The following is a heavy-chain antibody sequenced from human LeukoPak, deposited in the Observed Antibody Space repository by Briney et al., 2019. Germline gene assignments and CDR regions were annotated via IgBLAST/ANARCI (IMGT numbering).Heavy chain of an antibody. CDR3: ARVPHYYFGYGYFDS. CDR1: GGSVSGYY. CDR2: IDQSGTT. Sequence: PSETLSLTCAVYGGSVSGYYWSWIRQRPGQGLEWIGEIDQSGTTNSNQSLNSRVSISVDTSKKQFSLALTSMTATDTAVYYCARVPHYYFGYGYFDSWGQGTLVTVSS. J-gene: IGHJ4*03. D-gene: IGHD3-10*01. V-gene: IGHV4-34*01.